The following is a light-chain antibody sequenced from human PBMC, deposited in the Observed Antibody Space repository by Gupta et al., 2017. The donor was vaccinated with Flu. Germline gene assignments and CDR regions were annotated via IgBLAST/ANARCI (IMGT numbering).Light chain of an antibody. Sequence: QAVVTQEPSLTVSPGGTVTITRGSSTDAVTSGHYPYWFQQKPGHAPRTLIYDTNNKHSWTPASFSASLVGATAAPTISGAQPEDEAEYYCLLYYSSGIFVFGTGTKLTVL. V-gene: IGLV7-46*01. CDR2: DTN. CDR1: TDAVTSGHY. CDR3: LLYYSSGIFV. J-gene: IGLJ1*01.